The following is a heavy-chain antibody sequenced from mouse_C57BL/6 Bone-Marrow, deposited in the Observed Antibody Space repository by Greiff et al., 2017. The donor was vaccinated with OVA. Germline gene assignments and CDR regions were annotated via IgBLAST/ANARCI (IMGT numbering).Heavy chain of an antibody. V-gene: IGHV1-72*01. CDR1: GYTFTSYW. D-gene: IGHD1-1*01. Sequence: VQLQQPGAELVKPGASVKLSCKASGYTFTSYWMHWVKQRPGRGLEWIGRIDPNSGGTKYNEKFKSKATLTVDKPSSTAYMQLSSLTSEDSAVYYCARGSITTVVATGAMDYWGQGTSVTVSS. CDR2: IDPNSGGT. J-gene: IGHJ4*01. CDR3: ARGSITTVVATGAMDY.